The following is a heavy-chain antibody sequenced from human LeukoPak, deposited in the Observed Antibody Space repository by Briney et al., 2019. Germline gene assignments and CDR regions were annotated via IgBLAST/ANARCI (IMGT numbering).Heavy chain of an antibody. D-gene: IGHD2-2*01. J-gene: IGHJ6*02. CDR1: GFTFSNYW. CDR2: INSDGIST. Sequence: GGSLRLSCAASGFTFSNYWMHWVRQAPGKGLVWVSHINSDGISTSYADSVKGRFTISRDNAKNTLYLQMNSLRAEDTAVYYCVKARYCDSTTCRYYGMDVWGQGTTVTVSS. CDR3: VKARYCDSTTCRYYGMDV. V-gene: IGHV3-74*01.